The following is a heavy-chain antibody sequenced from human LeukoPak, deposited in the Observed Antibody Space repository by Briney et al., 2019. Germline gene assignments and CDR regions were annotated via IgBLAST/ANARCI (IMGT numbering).Heavy chain of an antibody. V-gene: IGHV1-2*02. CDR3: ARGGSGGSGGWFDP. J-gene: IGHJ5*02. CDR2: INPKSGDT. D-gene: IGHD2-15*01. Sequence: ASVKVSCKAYGYTFTGFYIHWIRQAPGQGLEWMGWINPKSGDTNYAQKFLGRVTVTRDTSVSTAYMELSRLKSDDTAVYYCARGGSGGSGGWFDPWGQGTRVTVSS. CDR1: GYTFTGFY.